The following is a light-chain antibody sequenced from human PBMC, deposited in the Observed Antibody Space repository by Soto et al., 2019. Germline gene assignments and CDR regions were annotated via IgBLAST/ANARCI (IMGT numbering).Light chain of an antibody. CDR2: LNSDGSH. CDR3: QTWGTGFWM. V-gene: IGLV4-69*01. CDR1: SGHSSYA. Sequence: QPVLTQSPSASASLGASVKLTYTLSSGHSSYAIAWHQQQPEKGPRYLMKLNSDGSHSKGDGIPDRFSGSSSGADRYLTISSLQSEDEADYYCQTWGTGFWMFGGGTKLTVL. J-gene: IGLJ3*02.